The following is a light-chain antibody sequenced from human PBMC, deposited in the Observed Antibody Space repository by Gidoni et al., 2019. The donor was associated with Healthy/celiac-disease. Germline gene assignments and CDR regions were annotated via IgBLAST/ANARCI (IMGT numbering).Light chain of an antibody. J-gene: IGLJ2*01. CDR3: CSYAGSYTPV. CDR1: SSDVGGYNY. CDR2: DVS. Sequence: QSALTQPRSVSGSPGQSVTISCTGTSSDVGGYNYVSWYQQHPVKAPKLMIYDVSKRPSGVPDRFSGSKSGNTASLTISGLQAEDEADYYCCSYAGSYTPVFGGGTKLTVL. V-gene: IGLV2-11*01.